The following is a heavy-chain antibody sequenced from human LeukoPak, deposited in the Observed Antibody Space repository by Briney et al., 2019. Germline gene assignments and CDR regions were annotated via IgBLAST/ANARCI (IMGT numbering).Heavy chain of an antibody. CDR3: AKEGYSSTWNADFDY. CDR1: RFTFSSYA. CDR2: ISGRGGIT. Sequence: GGSLRLSCAASRFTFSSYAMSWVRQAPGKGLEWVSAISGRGGITYYADSVKGRFTMSRDNSKHTLYLQMNSLRAEDTAVYYCAKEGYSSTWNADFDYWGQGTLVIVSS. D-gene: IGHD6-13*01. V-gene: IGHV3-23*01. J-gene: IGHJ4*02.